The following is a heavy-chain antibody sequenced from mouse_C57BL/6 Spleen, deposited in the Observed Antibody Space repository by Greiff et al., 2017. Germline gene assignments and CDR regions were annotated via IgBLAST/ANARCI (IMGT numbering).Heavy chain of an antibody. J-gene: IGHJ2*01. Sequence: EVQRVESGGDLVKPGGSLKLSCAASGFTFSSYGMSWVRQTPDKRLEWVATISSGGSYTYYPDSVKGRFTISRDNAKNTLYLQMSRLKSEDTAMYYCARHGTTVVPYPYFDYWGQGTTLTGSS. CDR2: ISSGGSYT. D-gene: IGHD1-1*01. CDR1: GFTFSSYG. CDR3: ARHGTTVVPYPYFDY. V-gene: IGHV5-6*01.